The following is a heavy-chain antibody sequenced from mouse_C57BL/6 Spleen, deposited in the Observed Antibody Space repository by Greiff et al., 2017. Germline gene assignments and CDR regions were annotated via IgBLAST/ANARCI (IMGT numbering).Heavy chain of an antibody. CDR1: GFTFSSYT. J-gene: IGHJ3*01. CDR3: ARHEAY. CDR2: ISGGGGNT. Sequence: EVQLQESGGGLVKPGGSLKLSCAASGFTFSSYTMSWVRQTPGYRLEWVATISGGGGNTYYPDSVKGRFTISRDNAKNTLYRQMSSLRSEDTALYDCARHEAYWGQGPLVTVSA. V-gene: IGHV5-9*01.